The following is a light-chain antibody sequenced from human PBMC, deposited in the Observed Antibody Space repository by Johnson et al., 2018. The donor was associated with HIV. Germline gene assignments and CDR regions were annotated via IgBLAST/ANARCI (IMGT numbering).Light chain of an antibody. J-gene: IGLJ1*01. CDR1: SSNIGKNY. Sequence: QPVLTQPPSVSAAPGQMVSISCSGSSSNIGKNYVSWYQQFPGTAPKLLIHENKKRPSGIPDRFSGSKSGTSATLAITGLQTGDEADYYCGTWDSSLGAWVFGTGTKVTVL. CDR3: GTWDSSLGAWV. CDR2: ENK. V-gene: IGLV1-51*02.